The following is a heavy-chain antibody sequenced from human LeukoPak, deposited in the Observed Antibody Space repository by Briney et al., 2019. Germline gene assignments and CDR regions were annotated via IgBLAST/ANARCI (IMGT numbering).Heavy chain of an antibody. CDR3: ARDLRIVSGSYLDY. Sequence: GGSLRLSCAASAFTFSNYAMSWVRQAPGKGLEWVSSISGSGDSTYYADSVKGRFISSRDNTKNSLYLQMNSLRAEDTAIYYCARDLRIVSGSYLDYWGQGTLVTVSS. D-gene: IGHD1-26*01. V-gene: IGHV3-23*01. CDR1: AFTFSNYA. CDR2: ISGSGDST. J-gene: IGHJ4*02.